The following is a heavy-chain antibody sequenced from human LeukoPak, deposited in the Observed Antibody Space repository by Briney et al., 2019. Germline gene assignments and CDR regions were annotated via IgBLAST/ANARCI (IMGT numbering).Heavy chain of an antibody. CDR3: ARHEAIYCSGGSCYRLQYFHP. CDR1: GGSISSSSNY. J-gene: IGHJ1*01. V-gene: IGHV4-39*01. D-gene: IGHD2-15*01. CDR2: IYYSGNT. Sequence: SETLSLTCTVAGGSISSSSNYWGWIRPPPGKELEWFGSIYYSGNTYHNPSLKSRVSISVDTSKNQFSLKLSSVTSADTAIYNCARHEAIYCSGGSCYRLQYFHPWGQGTLVTVSS.